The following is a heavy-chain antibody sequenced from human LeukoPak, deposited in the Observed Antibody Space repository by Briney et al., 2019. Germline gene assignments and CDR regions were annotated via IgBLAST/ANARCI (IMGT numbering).Heavy chain of an antibody. CDR1: GFTFTNYA. CDR2: IWYEGSND. J-gene: IGHJ3*02. CDR3: AREADCSGGNCYRGAFDI. D-gene: IGHD2-15*01. V-gene: IGHV3-33*08. Sequence: GGSLRLSCSASGFTFTNYAMHWVRHAPGKGLEWVAVIWYEGSNDYYANSVKGRFTISRDNSKNTLYLQMNSLRAEDTAIYYCAREADCSGGNCYRGAFDIWGQGTMITVSS.